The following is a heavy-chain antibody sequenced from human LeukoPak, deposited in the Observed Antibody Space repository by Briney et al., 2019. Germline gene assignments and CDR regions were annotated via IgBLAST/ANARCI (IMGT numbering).Heavy chain of an antibody. V-gene: IGHV3-23*01. CDR1: GFTFSNYA. CDR3: AKHIAARPSYFDY. Sequence: LTGGSLRLSCAASGFTFSNYAMSWARQAPGKGLECVSVISDSGGSTDYAVSVKGRFTISRDNSKITLYLQMNSLRAEDTAVYYCAKHIAARPSYFDYWGQGTLVTVSS. D-gene: IGHD6-6*01. J-gene: IGHJ4*02. CDR2: ISDSGGST.